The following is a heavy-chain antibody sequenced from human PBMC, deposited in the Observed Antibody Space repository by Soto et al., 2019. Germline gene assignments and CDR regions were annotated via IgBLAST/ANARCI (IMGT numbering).Heavy chain of an antibody. CDR2: IRSKANSYAT. CDR1: GFTFSGSA. V-gene: IGHV3-73*02. D-gene: IGHD2-15*01. J-gene: IGHJ4*02. Sequence: EVQLVESGGGLVQPGGSLKLSCAASGFTFSGSAMHWVRQASGKGLEWVGRIRSKANSYATAYAASVKGRFTISRDVSKNTAYLQMNSLKTEDTAVYYCTRHYGGTFANFDYWGQGTLVTVSS. CDR3: TRHYGGTFANFDY.